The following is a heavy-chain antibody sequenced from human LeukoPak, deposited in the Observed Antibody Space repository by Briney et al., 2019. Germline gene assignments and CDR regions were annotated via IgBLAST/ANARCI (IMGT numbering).Heavy chain of an antibody. J-gene: IGHJ1*01. CDR2: IYHCGST. CDR3: ARRARYYDSSGYYEYFQH. Sequence: PSETLSLTCAVSGYSISSGYYWGWIRQPPGKGLEWIGSIYHCGSTYYNPSLKSRVTISVDTSKNQFSLKLSSVTAADTAVYYCARRARYYDSSGYYEYFQHWGQGTLVTVSS. CDR1: GYSISSGYY. D-gene: IGHD3-22*01. V-gene: IGHV4-38-2*01.